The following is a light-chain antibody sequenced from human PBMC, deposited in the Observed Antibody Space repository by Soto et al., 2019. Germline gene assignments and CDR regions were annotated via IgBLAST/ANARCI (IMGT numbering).Light chain of an antibody. CDR1: SSDVGGYNY. J-gene: IGLJ1*01. CDR2: DVS. Sequence: QSVLTQPRSVSGSPGQSVTISCTGTSSDVGGYNYVSWYQQHPGKAPKLMIYDVSKRPSGVPDRFSGSKSGNTASLTISGLQAEDEADYYCCSYAGSYYYVFGTGTMVTVL. CDR3: CSYAGSYYYV. V-gene: IGLV2-11*01.